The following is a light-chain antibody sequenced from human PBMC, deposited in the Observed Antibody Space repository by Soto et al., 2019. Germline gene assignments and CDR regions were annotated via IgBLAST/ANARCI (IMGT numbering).Light chain of an antibody. V-gene: IGKV1-5*03. CDR1: QSISSW. CDR3: QQYNSIPAT. J-gene: IGKJ1*01. CDR2: KAS. Sequence: DIQMTQSPSTLSASVGDRVTITCRASQSISSWLAWYQQKPGKAPKLLIYKASSLESGVPSRFSGSGSGTDFTLTISSLQPDDFATYYCQQYNSIPATFGQGTKVEIK.